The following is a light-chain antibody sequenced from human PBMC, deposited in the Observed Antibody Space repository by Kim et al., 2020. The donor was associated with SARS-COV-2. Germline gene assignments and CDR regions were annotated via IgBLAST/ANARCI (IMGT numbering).Light chain of an antibody. CDR3: LQDYNSPYT. CDR1: QDLGNE. V-gene: IGKV1-6*02. CDR2: AAS. J-gene: IGKJ2*01. Sequence: SASVGDRVTITCRASQDLGNELGWYQQRPGQAPNLLIYAASTLQSVVPSRFSGTRSGTDFTLTINSLLPEDFATYYCLQDYNSPYTFGQGTKLEI.